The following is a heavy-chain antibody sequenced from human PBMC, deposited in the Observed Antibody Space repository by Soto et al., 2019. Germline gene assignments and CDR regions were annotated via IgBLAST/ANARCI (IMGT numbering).Heavy chain of an antibody. D-gene: IGHD4-17*01. CDR1: GFTFSSDW. V-gene: IGHV3-74*01. Sequence: EVQLVESGGGLVQPGGSLRLSCAASGFTFSSDWMHWVRQAPGKGLVWFSRINSDGSSTSYADSLKGRFTISRDNAKNTLYLQMNSMRAEDPAVYYCARAMTTVVTLYYWGQGTLVTVSS. CDR3: ARAMTTVVTLYY. J-gene: IGHJ4*02. CDR2: INSDGSST.